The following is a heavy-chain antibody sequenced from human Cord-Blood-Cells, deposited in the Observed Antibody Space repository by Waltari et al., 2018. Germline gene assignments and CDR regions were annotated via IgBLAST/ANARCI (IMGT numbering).Heavy chain of an antibody. J-gene: IGHJ4*02. CDR1: GFTFSSYA. Sequence: AASGFTFSSYAMSWVRQAPGKGLEWVSAISGSGGSTYYADSVKCRFTISRDNSKNTLYLQMNSLGAEDTAVYYCAKSNDFWSGYRSLFDYWGQGTLVTVSS. V-gene: IGHV3-23*01. CDR2: ISGSGGST. D-gene: IGHD3-3*01. CDR3: AKSNDFWSGYRSLFDY.